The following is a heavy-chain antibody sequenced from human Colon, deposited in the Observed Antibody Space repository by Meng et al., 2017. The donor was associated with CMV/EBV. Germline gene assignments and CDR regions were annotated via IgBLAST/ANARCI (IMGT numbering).Heavy chain of an antibody. CDR3: AAITAATVTLYGMDV. J-gene: IGHJ6*02. Sequence: GESLKISCTASGMTFSNDWMSWVRQAPGKGLEWIGRIKSKIDGGTTDYAAPVKGRFSLSRDDSKNTLYLKMKSLKTEDTAVYYCAAITAATVTLYGMDVWGLGTTVTVSS. D-gene: IGHD6-13*01. V-gene: IGHV3-15*01. CDR1: GMTFSNDW. CDR2: IKSKIDGGTT.